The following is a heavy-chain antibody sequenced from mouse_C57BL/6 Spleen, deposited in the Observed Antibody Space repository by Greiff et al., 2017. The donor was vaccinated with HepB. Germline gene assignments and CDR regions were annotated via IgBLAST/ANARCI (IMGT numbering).Heavy chain of an antibody. V-gene: IGHV1-59*01. D-gene: IGHD1-1*01. CDR2: IDPSDSYT. Sequence: QVQLQQPGAELVRPGTSVKLSCKASGYTFTSYWMHWVKQRPGQGLEWIGVIDPSDSYTNYNQKFKGKATLTVDTSSSTAYMQLSSLTSADSAVYYCARGKNYEGLFAYWGQGTLVTVSA. J-gene: IGHJ3*01. CDR1: GYTFTSYW. CDR3: ARGKNYEGLFAY.